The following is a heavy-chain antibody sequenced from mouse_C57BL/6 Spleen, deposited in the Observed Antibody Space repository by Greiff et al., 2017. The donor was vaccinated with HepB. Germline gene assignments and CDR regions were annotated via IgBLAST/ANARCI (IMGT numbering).Heavy chain of an antibody. CDR3: ARALDSSGYVAMDY. Sequence: DVKLVESGGGLVKPGGSLKLSCAASGFTFSSYAMSWVRQTPEKRLEWVATISDGGSYTYYPDNVKGRFTISRDNAKNNLYLQMSHLKSEDTAMYYCARALDSSGYVAMDYWGQGTSVTVSS. J-gene: IGHJ4*01. D-gene: IGHD3-2*02. CDR2: ISDGGSYT. CDR1: GFTFSSYA. V-gene: IGHV5-4*03.